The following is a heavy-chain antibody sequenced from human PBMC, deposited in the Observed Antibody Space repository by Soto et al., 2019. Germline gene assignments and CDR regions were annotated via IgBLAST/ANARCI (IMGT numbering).Heavy chain of an antibody. CDR3: AEEMEIVLTYNTCFDP. Sequence: ASVKVSCKASGYTFTSYGISWVRQAPGQGLEWMGWISAYNGNTNYAQKLQGRVTMTTDTSTSTAYMELRSLRSDDTAVYYCAEEMEIVLTYNTCFDPWAREPWSPSPQ. D-gene: IGHD5-12*01. V-gene: IGHV1-18*01. CDR2: ISAYNGNT. J-gene: IGHJ5*02. CDR1: GYTFTSYG.